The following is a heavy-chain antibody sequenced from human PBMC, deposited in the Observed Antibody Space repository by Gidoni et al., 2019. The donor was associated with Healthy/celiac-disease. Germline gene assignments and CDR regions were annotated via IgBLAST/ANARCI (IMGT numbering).Heavy chain of an antibody. V-gene: IGHV3-49*03. J-gene: IGHJ4*02. CDR1: GFPFGDSA. CDR2: IRSKAYGGTT. CDR3: TRGGITIFGVAAGFDY. D-gene: IGHD3-3*01. Sequence: EVQLVESGGGLVQPGRSLRLSCTASGFPFGDSAMSWFRQAPGKGLEWVGFIRSKAYGGTTEYAASVKGRFTISRDDSKSIAYLQMNSLKTEDTAVYYCTRGGITIFGVAAGFDYWGQGTLVTVSS.